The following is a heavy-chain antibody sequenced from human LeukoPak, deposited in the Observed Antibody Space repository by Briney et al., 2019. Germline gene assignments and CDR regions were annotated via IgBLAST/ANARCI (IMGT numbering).Heavy chain of an antibody. CDR3: ARDPRGYSYLLAVYYYGMDV. CDR1: GGTFSSYA. V-gene: IGHV1-69*13. Sequence: ASVKVSCKASGGTFSSYAISWVRQAPGQGLEWMGGIIPIFGTANYAQKFQGRVTITADESTSTAYMELRSLRSDDTAVYYCARDPRGYSYLLAVYYYGMDVWGQGTTSPSP. CDR2: IIPIFGTA. J-gene: IGHJ6*02. D-gene: IGHD5-18*01.